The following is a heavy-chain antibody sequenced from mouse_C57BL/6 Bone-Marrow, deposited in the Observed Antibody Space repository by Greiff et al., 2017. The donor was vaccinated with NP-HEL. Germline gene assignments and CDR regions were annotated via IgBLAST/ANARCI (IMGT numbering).Heavy chain of an antibody. J-gene: IGHJ4*01. Sequence: EVKLMESGGGLVKPGGSLKLSCAASGFTFSSYAMSWVRQTPEKRLEWVATISDGGSYTYYPDNVKGGFNISRDNAKNNLYLQMSHLKSEDTAMYYCARDDGYPYYYAMDYWGQGTSVTVSS. CDR2: ISDGGSYT. D-gene: IGHD2-3*01. CDR3: ARDDGYPYYYAMDY. CDR1: GFTFSSYA. V-gene: IGHV5-4*01.